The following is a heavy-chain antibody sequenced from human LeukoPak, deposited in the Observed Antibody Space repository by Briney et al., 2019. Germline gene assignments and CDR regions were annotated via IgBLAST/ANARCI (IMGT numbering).Heavy chain of an antibody. Sequence: SQTLSPTCTVSGGSITNYYWSWIRQPPGKGLEWIGYVYYSGSTKYNPSLKSRVTISVDTSKNQFSLRLTSVTAADTAVYYCARTSGNYRYYFDYWGQGTLVTVSS. CDR1: GGSITNYY. CDR3: ARTSGNYRYYFDY. J-gene: IGHJ4*02. V-gene: IGHV4-59*12. D-gene: IGHD1-26*01. CDR2: VYYSGST.